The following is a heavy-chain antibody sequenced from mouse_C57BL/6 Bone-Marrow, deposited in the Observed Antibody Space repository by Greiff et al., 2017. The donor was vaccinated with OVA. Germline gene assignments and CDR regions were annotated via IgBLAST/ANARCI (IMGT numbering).Heavy chain of an antibody. CDR3: ARAIYYYGSSLYYYAMDY. J-gene: IGHJ4*01. CDR1: GYTFTSYW. Sequence: QVHVKQPGAELVMPGASVKLSCKASGYTFTSYWMHWVKQRPGQGLEWIGEIDPSDSYTNYNQKFKGKSTLTVDKSSSTAYMQLSSLTSEDSAVYYCARAIYYYGSSLYYYAMDYWGQGTSVTVSS. V-gene: IGHV1-69*01. D-gene: IGHD1-1*01. CDR2: IDPSDSYT.